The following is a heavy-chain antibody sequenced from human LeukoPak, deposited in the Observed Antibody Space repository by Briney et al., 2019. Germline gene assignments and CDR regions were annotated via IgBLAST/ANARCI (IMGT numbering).Heavy chain of an antibody. CDR2: INSDGSST. CDR1: GFTFSSYW. V-gene: IGHV3-74*01. Sequence: GGSLRLSCAASGFTFSSYWMHWVRQAPGKGLVWVSRINSDGSSTSYADSVKGRFTISRDNSKNTLYLQMNSLRAEDTAVYYCAKDRAGITMVRGVIMALDYWGQGTLVTVSS. J-gene: IGHJ4*02. D-gene: IGHD3-10*01. CDR3: AKDRAGITMVRGVIMALDY.